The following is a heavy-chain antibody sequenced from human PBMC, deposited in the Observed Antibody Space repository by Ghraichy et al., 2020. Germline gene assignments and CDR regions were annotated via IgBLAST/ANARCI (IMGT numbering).Heavy chain of an antibody. CDR3: TRHSSGTLQWYYRGVDV. Sequence: GSLSLTCTVSGASIRSPDYFWGWVRQPAGKGLEWVGSAFYSGTDYYNPSLKSRVAVSVDTSKNQFSLKLTSVTAADSGLYFCTRHSSGTLQWYYRGVDVWGQGTTVIVSS. V-gene: IGHV4-39*01. CDR1: GASIRSPDYF. CDR2: AFYSGTD. D-gene: IGHD6-19*01. J-gene: IGHJ6*02.